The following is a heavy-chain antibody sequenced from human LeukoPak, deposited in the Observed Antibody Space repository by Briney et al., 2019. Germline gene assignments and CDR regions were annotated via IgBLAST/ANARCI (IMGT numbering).Heavy chain of an antibody. J-gene: IGHJ4*02. CDR1: GGSFSGYY. V-gene: IGHV4-34*01. CDR2: IYHSGTTYSGST. CDR3: ARAGGYGLIDY. D-gene: IGHD5-18*01. Sequence: SETLSLTCAVYGGSFSGYYWSWIRQPPGKGLEWIGSIYHSGTTYSGSTYYNPSLKSRVTISLDTSKNQFSLKVGSMTAADTAVYYCARAGGYGLIDYWGQGTMVTVSS.